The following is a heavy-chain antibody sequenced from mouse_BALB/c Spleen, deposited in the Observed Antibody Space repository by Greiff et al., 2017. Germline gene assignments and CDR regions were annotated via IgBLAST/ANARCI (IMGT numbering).Heavy chain of an antibody. D-gene: IGHD2-14*01. CDR2: INPSTGYT. CDR1: GYTFTSYW. CDR3: ARYYYRYDGVDY. V-gene: IGHV1-7*01. Sequence: VKLQESGAELAKPGASVKMSCKASGYTFTSYWMHWVKQRPGQGLEWIGYINPSTGYTEYNQKFKDKATLTADKSSSTAYMQLSSLTSEDSAVYYCARYYYRYDGVDYWGQGTTLTVSS. J-gene: IGHJ2*01.